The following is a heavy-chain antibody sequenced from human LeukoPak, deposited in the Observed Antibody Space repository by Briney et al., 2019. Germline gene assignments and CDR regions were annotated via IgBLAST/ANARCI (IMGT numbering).Heavy chain of an antibody. CDR2: IIPILGIA. CDR3: ARVVNRPIYGMDV. J-gene: IGHJ6*02. Sequence: SVKVSCKASGGTFSSYAISWVRQAPGQGLEWMGRIIPILGIANYAQKFQGRVTITADKSTSTAYMELSSLRSEDTAVYYCARVVNRPIYGMDVWGQGTTVTVSS. CDR1: GGTFSSYA. V-gene: IGHV1-69*04. D-gene: IGHD3-10*01.